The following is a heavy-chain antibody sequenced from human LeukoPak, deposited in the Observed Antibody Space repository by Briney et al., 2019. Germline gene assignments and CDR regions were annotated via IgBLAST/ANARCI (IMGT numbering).Heavy chain of an antibody. CDR1: GFTFSSYA. Sequence: HPGGSLRLSCAAAGFTFSSYAMSWVRQAPGKGLEWVSAISGSGGSTYYADSVKGRFTISRDNSKNTLYLQMNSLRAEDTAVYYCAKDKSSMGHNWFDPWGQGTLVTVSS. CDR2: ISGSGGST. D-gene: IGHD2/OR15-2a*01. J-gene: IGHJ5*02. V-gene: IGHV3-23*01. CDR3: AKDKSSMGHNWFDP.